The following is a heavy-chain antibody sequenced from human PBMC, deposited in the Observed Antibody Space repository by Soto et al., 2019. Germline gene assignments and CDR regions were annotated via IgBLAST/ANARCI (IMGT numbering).Heavy chain of an antibody. J-gene: IGHJ4*02. D-gene: IGHD3-22*01. CDR2: ISSSGSII. CDR3: ARDQGYYESSGYFDY. V-gene: IGHV3-11*01. Sequence: ALRLSCAASGFTFSDYYMSWIRQAPGKGLEWVSYISSSGSIIYYADSVKGRFTISRDNAKNSLYLQMSSLRAEDTAVYYCARDQGYYESSGYFDYWGQGTLVTVSS. CDR1: GFTFSDYY.